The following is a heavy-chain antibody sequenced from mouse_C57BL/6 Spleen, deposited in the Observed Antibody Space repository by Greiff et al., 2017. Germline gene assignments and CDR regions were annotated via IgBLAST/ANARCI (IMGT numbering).Heavy chain of an antibody. CDR3: ARDAFYYYGSNWYFDV. Sequence: VQLKESGPGLVKPSQSLSLTCSVTGYSITSGYYWNWIRQFPGNKLEWMGYISYDGSNNYNPSLKNRISITRDTSKNQFFLKLNSVTTEDTATYYCARDAFYYYGSNWYFDVWGTGTTVTVSS. D-gene: IGHD1-1*01. V-gene: IGHV3-6*01. CDR1: GYSITSGYY. J-gene: IGHJ1*03. CDR2: ISYDGSN.